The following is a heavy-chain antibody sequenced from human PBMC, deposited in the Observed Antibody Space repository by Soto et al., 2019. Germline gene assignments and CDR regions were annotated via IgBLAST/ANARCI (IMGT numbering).Heavy chain of an antibody. CDR2: LSGVSDGT. CDR3: AKDSISQNRLYDPFDI. Sequence: GGSLRLSCAASGFTFSSYGMHWVRQAPGKGLEWVSALSGVSDGTYYADSVKGRFTISRDNSKNTLYLQMNSLRAEDTAVYYCAKDSISQNRLYDPFDIGGQGTMVTVSS. J-gene: IGHJ3*02. CDR1: GFTFSSYG. D-gene: IGHD3-3*02. V-gene: IGHV3-23*01.